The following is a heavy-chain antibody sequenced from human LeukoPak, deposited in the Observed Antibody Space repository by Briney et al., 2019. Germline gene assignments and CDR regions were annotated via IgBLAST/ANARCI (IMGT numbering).Heavy chain of an antibody. CDR3: AGEARGYMAFQI. CDR2: ISSSGYNI. D-gene: IGHD2-2*02. CDR1: GLTFSDYY. V-gene: IGHV3-11*01. Sequence: GGSLRLSCEASGLTFSDYYMSWIRQAPGKGLEWVSYISSSGYNIYYADSAKGRFTISKDNARSSLYLQMNSLRAEDTAVYYCAGEARGYMAFQIWGQGTLVTVSS. J-gene: IGHJ3*02.